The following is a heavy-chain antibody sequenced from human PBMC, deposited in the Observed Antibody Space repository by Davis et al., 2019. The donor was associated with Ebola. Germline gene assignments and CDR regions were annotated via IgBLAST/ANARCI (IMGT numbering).Heavy chain of an antibody. J-gene: IGHJ4*02. CDR3: ASWGREGY. D-gene: IGHD3-16*01. Sequence: SETLSLTCTVSGASISSDDYYWTWIRQHPGKGLEWIGYISYGGSTYYNPSLKSRVTISVATSKNQFSLKLSSVTAADTAVYYCASWGREGYWGQGTLVTVSS. CDR2: ISYGGST. V-gene: IGHV4-31*03. CDR1: GASISSDDYY.